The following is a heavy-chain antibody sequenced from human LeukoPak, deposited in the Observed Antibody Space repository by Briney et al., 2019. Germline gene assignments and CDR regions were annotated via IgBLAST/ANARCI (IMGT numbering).Heavy chain of an antibody. D-gene: IGHD5-12*01. J-gene: IGHJ4*02. CDR2: IKSKTDGGTT. CDR3: TTNVDIVATSWVYFDY. CDR1: GFTFSSYW. V-gene: IGHV3-15*01. Sequence: GGSLRLSCAASGFTFSSYWMHWVRQTPGKGLEWVGRIKSKTDGGTTDYAAPVKGRFTISRDDSKNTLYLQMNSLKTEDTAVYYCTTNVDIVATSWVYFDYWGQGTLVTVSS.